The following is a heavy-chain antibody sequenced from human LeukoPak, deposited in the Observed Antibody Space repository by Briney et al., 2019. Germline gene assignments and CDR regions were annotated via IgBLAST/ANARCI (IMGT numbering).Heavy chain of an antibody. V-gene: IGHV3-30*02. J-gene: IGHJ4*02. CDR3: TEGDCSGDNCYGTDY. Sequence: GGSLRLSCAASGFIFSSYGMHWVRQAPGKGLEWVAFLRSDGNSKYYVDSVKGRFTISRDNSKNTLYLQMNSLRPEDTAIYYCTEGDCSGDNCYGTDYWGQGTLVTVSS. D-gene: IGHD2-15*01. CDR1: GFIFSSYG. CDR2: LRSDGNSK.